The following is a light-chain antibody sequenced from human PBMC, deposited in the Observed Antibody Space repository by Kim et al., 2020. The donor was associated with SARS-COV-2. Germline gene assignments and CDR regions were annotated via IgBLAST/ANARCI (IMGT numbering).Light chain of an antibody. CDR1: RDD. CDR3: LQHNSYPPYT. CDR2: AAS. V-gene: IGKV1-17*02. Sequence: RDDLGWYQQKPGKAPKRLIYAASSLQSGVPSSFSGSGSGTEFTLTVSNLQPVDFATCYCLQHNSYPPYTFGQGTKLEI. J-gene: IGKJ2*01.